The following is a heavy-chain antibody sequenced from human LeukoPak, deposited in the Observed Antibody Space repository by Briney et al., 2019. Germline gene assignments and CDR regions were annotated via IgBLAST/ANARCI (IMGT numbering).Heavy chain of an antibody. CDR1: GDSVSSISVA. Sequence: SQTLSLTCAISGDSVSSISVAWTWTRQSPSRGLEWLGRTYYRSKWYYEYAVSVKGRINISPDTSRNQFSLQLTSVTPEDTAVYYCSLARSEYHYGMDVWGQGTTVTVSS. CDR2: TYYRSKWYY. J-gene: IGHJ6*02. V-gene: IGHV6-1*01. CDR3: SLARSEYHYGMDV.